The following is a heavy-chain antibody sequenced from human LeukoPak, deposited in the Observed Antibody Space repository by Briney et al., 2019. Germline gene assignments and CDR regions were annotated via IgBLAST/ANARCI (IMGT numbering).Heavy chain of an antibody. Sequence: ASVKVSCKASGGTLSSYAISWVRQAPGQGLEWMGGIIPIFGTANYAQKFQGRVTITADESTSTAYMELSSLRSEDPAVYCCARKLSSGSYMDYWGQGTLVTVSS. CDR2: IIPIFGTA. D-gene: IGHD1-26*01. J-gene: IGHJ4*02. CDR3: ARKLSSGSYMDY. V-gene: IGHV1-69*01. CDR1: GGTLSSYA.